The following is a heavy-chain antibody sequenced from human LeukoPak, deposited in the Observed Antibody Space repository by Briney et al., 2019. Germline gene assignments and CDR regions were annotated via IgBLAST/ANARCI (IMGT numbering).Heavy chain of an antibody. CDR3: ARNRGGTIFPV. V-gene: IGHV1-69*05. D-gene: IGHD3-3*01. Sequence: SVKVSCKSSGGTFSSYAISWVRQAPGQGLEWMGGIIPIFGTANYAQKFQGRVTMTRDTSISTAYMELSRLRSDDTAVYYCARNRGGTIFPVWGQGTTVTVSS. CDR1: GGTFSSYA. J-gene: IGHJ6*02. CDR2: IIPIFGTA.